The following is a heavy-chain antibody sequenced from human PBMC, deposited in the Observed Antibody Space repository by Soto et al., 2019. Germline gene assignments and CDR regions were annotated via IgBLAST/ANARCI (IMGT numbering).Heavy chain of an antibody. CDR2: IRSKTDGGPT. Sequence: EVQLVESGGDLVKPGGSLRLSCAASGFTFSNAWMTWVRQAPGKGLEWVGRIRSKTDGGPTDYAAPVKGRFTISRDDSKNTLYLQMNSLKTEDTAVYYCTTRPTTMVTQFDYWGQGTLVTVSS. CDR1: GFTFSNAW. V-gene: IGHV3-15*01. CDR3: TTRPTTMVTQFDY. D-gene: IGHD4-17*01. J-gene: IGHJ4*02.